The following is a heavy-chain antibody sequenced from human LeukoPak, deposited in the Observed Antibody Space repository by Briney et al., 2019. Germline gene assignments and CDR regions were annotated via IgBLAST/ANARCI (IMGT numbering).Heavy chain of an antibody. CDR3: ARLATMIKDAFDI. D-gene: IGHD5-24*01. V-gene: IGHV1-2*02. CDR2: INPNSGGT. J-gene: IGHJ3*02. CDR1: GYTFTGYY. Sequence: SVKVSCKASGYTFTGYYMHWVRQAPGQGLEWMGWINPNSGGTNYAQNFQGRVTMTRDTSISTAYMELSRLRSDDTAVYYCARLATMIKDAFDIWGEGTMVTVSS.